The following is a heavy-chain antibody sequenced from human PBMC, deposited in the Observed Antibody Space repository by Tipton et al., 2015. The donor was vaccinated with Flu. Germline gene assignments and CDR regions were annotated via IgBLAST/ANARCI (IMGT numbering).Heavy chain of an antibody. D-gene: IGHD3-10*01. CDR3: VRKGFGDY. J-gene: IGHJ4*02. CDR2: IKQDGSVR. V-gene: IGHV3-7*01. CDR1: GFTFSDYW. Sequence: LSLTCAASGFTFSDYWMAWVRQAPGKGLEWVANIKQDGSVRYYVDSVKGRFTISRDNAKNSLFLQMNSLRAEDTAVYYCVRKGFGDYWGQGILVTVSS.